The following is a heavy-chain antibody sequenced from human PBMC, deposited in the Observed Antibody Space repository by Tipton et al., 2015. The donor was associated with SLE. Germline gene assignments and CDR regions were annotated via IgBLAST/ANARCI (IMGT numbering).Heavy chain of an antibody. V-gene: IGHV4-59*08. CDR2: IYYIGST. D-gene: IGHD4-17*01. CDR1: GVSVTHYY. CDR3: ARHPTTATTPWEWYFDL. Sequence: TLSLTCTVSGVSVTHYYWSWIRQPPGKGLEWIGYIYYIGSTNYNPSLKSRVTISVDRSKNHYSLRLSSVTAADTAVYYCARHPTTATTPWEWYFDLWGRGTLVTVSS. J-gene: IGHJ2*01.